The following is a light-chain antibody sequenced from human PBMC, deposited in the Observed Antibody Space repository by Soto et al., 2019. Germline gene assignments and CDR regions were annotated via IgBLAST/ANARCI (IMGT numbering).Light chain of an antibody. CDR1: SSKSGAGYD. CDR3: QSYDSSHVV. Sequence: QSVLTQPPSVAGAPGQRVTIFCTGSSSKSGAGYDVHWYQQLPGTAPKLLIYGDNNRPSGVPDRFSASKSGTSASLAITGREAEDEADYYCQSYDSSHVVFGGGTKLTVL. V-gene: IGLV1-40*01. J-gene: IGLJ2*01. CDR2: GDN.